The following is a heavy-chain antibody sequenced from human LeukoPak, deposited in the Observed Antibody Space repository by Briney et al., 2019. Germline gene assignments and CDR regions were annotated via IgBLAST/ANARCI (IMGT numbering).Heavy chain of an antibody. CDR2: IRSKAYGGTT. CDR3: TRRYNYDSSGYYYVRDAFDI. Sequence: GGSLRLSCTTSGFTFGDYTMSWFRQAPGKGLEWVGFIRSKAYGGTTKNAASVKGRFTISRDDSRSIAYLQMNSLKTEDTAVYYCTRRYNYDSSGYYYVRDAFDIWGQGTMVTVSS. J-gene: IGHJ3*02. V-gene: IGHV3-49*03. D-gene: IGHD3-22*01. CDR1: GFTFGDYT.